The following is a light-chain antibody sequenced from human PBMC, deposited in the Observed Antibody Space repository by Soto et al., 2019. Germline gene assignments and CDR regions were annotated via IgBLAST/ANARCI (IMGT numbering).Light chain of an antibody. J-gene: IGKJ1*01. Sequence: IQVTQSPTSLSASVGDRVTITYRSSQDIRNYLGWYQQKPGKAPQLLIYGASSLQSGVPSRFSGSRSGPDFTLTISSLQPEDFATYYCQQSYSSPPTFGQGTKVEIK. CDR1: QDIRNY. CDR2: GAS. CDR3: QQSYSSPPT. V-gene: IGKV1-39*01.